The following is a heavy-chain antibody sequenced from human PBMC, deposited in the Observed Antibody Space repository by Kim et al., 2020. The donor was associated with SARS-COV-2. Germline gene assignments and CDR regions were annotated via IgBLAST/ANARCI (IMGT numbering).Heavy chain of an antibody. Sequence: GGSLRLSCAASGFTVSTNYMSWVRQAPGKGLEWVSVMYSGGSIYYADSVKGRFTISRDNSKNTLYLQMNSLRAEDTAVFYCARVRSGYFDYWGQGTLVTVSS. J-gene: IGHJ4*02. CDR1: GFTVSTNY. CDR2: MYSGGSI. CDR3: ARVRSGYFDY. V-gene: IGHV3-53*01. D-gene: IGHD3-3*01.